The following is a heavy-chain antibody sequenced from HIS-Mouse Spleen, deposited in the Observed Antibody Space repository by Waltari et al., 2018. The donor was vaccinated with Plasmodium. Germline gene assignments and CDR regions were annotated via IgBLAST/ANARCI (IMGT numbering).Heavy chain of an antibody. D-gene: IGHD6-13*01. CDR2: IYYSGST. V-gene: IGHV4-31*03. CDR3: ARGAQAAAGTMGYYFDY. Sequence: QVQLQESGPGLVKPSPPLSLTCPFPCGSISSGGYSWSWIRPHPGKGLEWIGYIYYSGSTYYNPSLKSRVTISVDTSKNQFSLKLSSVTAADTAVYYCARGAQAAAGTMGYYFDYWGQGTLVTVSS. J-gene: IGHJ4*02. CDR1: CGSISSGGYS.